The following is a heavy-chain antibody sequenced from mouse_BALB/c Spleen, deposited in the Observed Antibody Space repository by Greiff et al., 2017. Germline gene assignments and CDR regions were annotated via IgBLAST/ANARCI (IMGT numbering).Heavy chain of an antibody. V-gene: IGHV1-39*01. CDR3: ARVAYDGGYDAMDY. CDR1: GYSFTGYN. CDR2: IDPYYGGT. Sequence: EVQLQQSGPELVKPGASVKISCKASGYSFTGYNMNWVKQSNGKSLEWIGNIDPYYGGTSYNQKFKGKATLTVDKSSSTAYMQLKSLTSEDAAVYYCARVAYDGGYDAMDYWGQGTSVTVSS. D-gene: IGHD2-12*01. J-gene: IGHJ4*01.